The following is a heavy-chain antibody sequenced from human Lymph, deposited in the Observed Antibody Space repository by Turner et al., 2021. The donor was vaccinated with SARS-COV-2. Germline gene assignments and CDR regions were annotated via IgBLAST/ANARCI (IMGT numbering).Heavy chain of an antibody. CDR2: IIPMLDIA. V-gene: IGHV1-69*10. CDR1: GGPFSSYA. J-gene: IGHJ4*02. Sequence: QVTLVQSGAAVKKPRSSVKVPCKASGGPFSSYAISWVRQAPGQGLEWMGGIIPMLDIANYAQKFQGRVTIAADKTTSTAYMELSSLGSEETVVYYCARDVTGPLGYWGQGTLVTVSS. D-gene: IGHD1-20*01. CDR3: ARDVTGPLGY.